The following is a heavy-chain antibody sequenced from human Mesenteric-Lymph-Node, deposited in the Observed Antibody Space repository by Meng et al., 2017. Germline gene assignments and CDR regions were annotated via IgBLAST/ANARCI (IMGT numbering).Heavy chain of an antibody. Sequence: GESLKISCAASGFTFSSYVMNWVRQAPGEGLEWVSYISSSGSTIYYADSVKGRFTISRDNAKNSLYLQMNSLRAEDTAVYYCARDPTQLRLGELSLYRMHYYGMDVWAKGPRSPSP. V-gene: IGHV3-48*03. CDR2: ISSSGSTI. CDR1: GFTFSSYV. D-gene: IGHD3-16*02. J-gene: IGHJ6*02. CDR3: ARDPTQLRLGELSLYRMHYYGMDV.